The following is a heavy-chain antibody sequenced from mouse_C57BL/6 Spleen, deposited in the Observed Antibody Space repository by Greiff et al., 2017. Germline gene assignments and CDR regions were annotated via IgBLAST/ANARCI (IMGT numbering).Heavy chain of an antibody. Sequence: EVNVVESGGGLVKPGGSLKLSCAASGFTFSSYTMSWVRQTPEKRLEWVATISGGGGNTYYPDSVKGRFTISRDYAKNTLYLQMSSLRSEDTALDYCARHRGIFYGNFYAMDYWGQGTSVTVSS. J-gene: IGHJ4*01. CDR3: ARHRGIFYGNFYAMDY. CDR2: ISGGGGNT. D-gene: IGHD2-1*01. CDR1: GFTFSSYT. V-gene: IGHV5-9*01.